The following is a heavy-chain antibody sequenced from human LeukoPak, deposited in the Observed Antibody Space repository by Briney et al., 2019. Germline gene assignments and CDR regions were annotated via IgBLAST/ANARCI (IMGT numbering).Heavy chain of an antibody. V-gene: IGHV3-30*18. CDR3: AKDLSGSIGGY. Sequence: PGRSLRLSCAASGFTFSGYGMHWVRQTPGKGLEWVAVISYDGSNKYYADSVKGRFTISRDNSKNTLYLQMNSLRAEDTAVYYCAKDLSGSIGGYWGQGTLVTVSS. CDR2: ISYDGSNK. D-gene: IGHD3-16*01. CDR1: GFTFSGYG. J-gene: IGHJ4*02.